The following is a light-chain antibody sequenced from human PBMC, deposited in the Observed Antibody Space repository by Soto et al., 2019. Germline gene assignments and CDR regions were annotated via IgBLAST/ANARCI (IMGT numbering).Light chain of an antibody. CDR3: CSNAAGSTYV. CDR1: SSDVGSHNL. CDR2: EAS. J-gene: IGLJ1*01. V-gene: IGLV2-23*01. Sequence: ALTQPASVSGPPGQSITISCTGTSSDVGSHNLVSWYQQFPGKAPKLIIFEASKRPSGVSNRFSGSKSGSTASLTISGLQAEDEADYYCCSNAAGSTYVFGSGTKVTVL.